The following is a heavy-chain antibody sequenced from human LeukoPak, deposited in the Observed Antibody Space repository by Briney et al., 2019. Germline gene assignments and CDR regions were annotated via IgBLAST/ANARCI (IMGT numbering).Heavy chain of an antibody. CDR1: GFTFSSYA. CDR2: ISYDGSNK. CDR3: ARDQRGYNWNCGYDY. J-gene: IGHJ4*02. Sequence: GGSLRLSCAASGFTFSSYAMHWVRQAPGKGLEWAAVISYDGSNKYYADSVKGRFTISRDNSKNTLYLQMNSLRAEDTAVYYCARDQRGYNWNCGYDYWGQGTLVTVSS. V-gene: IGHV3-30-3*01. D-gene: IGHD1-7*01.